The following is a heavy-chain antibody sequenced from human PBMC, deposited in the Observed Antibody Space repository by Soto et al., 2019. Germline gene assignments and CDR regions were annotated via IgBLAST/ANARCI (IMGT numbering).Heavy chain of an antibody. Sequence: SETLSLTCAVYGGSFSGYYWSWTRQPPGKGLEWIGEINHSGSTNYNPSLKSRVTISVDTSKNQFSLKLSSVTAADTAVYYCARGPLAYYDFWSGEPYYYYMDVWAKGPRSPSP. V-gene: IGHV4-34*01. CDR3: ARGPLAYYDFWSGEPYYYYMDV. CDR2: INHSGST. CDR1: GGSFSGYY. J-gene: IGHJ6*03. D-gene: IGHD3-3*01.